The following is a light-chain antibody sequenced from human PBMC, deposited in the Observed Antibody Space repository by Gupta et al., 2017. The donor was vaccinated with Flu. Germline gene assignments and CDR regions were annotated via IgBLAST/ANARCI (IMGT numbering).Light chain of an antibody. CDR1: ALPKQY. V-gene: IGLV3-25*02. Sequence: SYELTQPPSVSVSPGQTARITCSGDALPKQYAYWYQQKPGQAPVLVIYKDSERPSGIPERFSGSSSGTTVTLTISGVQAEDEADYYCQSADSSGTDNWVFGGGTKLTVL. J-gene: IGLJ3*02. CDR2: KDS. CDR3: QSADSSGTDNWV.